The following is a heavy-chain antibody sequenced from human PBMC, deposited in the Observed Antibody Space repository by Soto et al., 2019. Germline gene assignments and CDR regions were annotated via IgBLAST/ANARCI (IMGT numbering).Heavy chain of an antibody. V-gene: IGHV1-69*13. CDR1: GGTFSSYA. Sequence: SVKVSCKASGGTFSSYAISWVRQAPGQGLEWMGGIIPISDTTNYAQKFQGRVTITADESTSTAYMELSSLKSEDTAVYYCARESRVREGYYYYGMDVWGQGTTVTVSS. CDR2: IIPISDTT. CDR3: ARESRVREGYYYYGMDV. J-gene: IGHJ6*02. D-gene: IGHD2-8*01.